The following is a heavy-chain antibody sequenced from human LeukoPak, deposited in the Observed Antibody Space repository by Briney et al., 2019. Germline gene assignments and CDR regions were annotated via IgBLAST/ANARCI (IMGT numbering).Heavy chain of an antibody. CDR2: ISSSSGFT. D-gene: IGHD3-16*01. CDR3: ARGSPPGD. V-gene: IGHV3-11*05. CDR1: GFSFSDYY. J-gene: IGHJ4*02. Sequence: GGSLRLSCEASGFSFSDYYMSWIRQSPGKGLEWVSYISSSSGFTKYADSVRGRFTISRDNAKNSLYLQMNTLRVDDTAVYYCARGSPPGDWGQGTLVTVSS.